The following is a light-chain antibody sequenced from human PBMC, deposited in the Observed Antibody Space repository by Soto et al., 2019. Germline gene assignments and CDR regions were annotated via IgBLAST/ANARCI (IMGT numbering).Light chain of an antibody. CDR3: AAGDDSLS. CDR1: SSNIGSNY. Sequence: QSVLTQPPSASGTPGQRVTISCSGSSSNIGSNYVYWYQQLPGTAPKLLIYRNNQRPSGVPDRFSGSKSGTSASLAISGLRSEDEADYYCAAGDDSLSFGGGTKHTDL. V-gene: IGLV1-47*01. J-gene: IGLJ2*01. CDR2: RNN.